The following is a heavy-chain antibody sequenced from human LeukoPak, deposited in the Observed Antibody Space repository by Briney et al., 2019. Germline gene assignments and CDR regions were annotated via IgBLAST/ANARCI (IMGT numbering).Heavy chain of an antibody. CDR3: ARVFEEEVDY. CDR1: GYSISSGYY. Sequence: SETLSLTCIVSGYSISSGYYWGWIRQPPGKGLEWIGSIYHSGSTYYNPSLKSRVTISVDTSKNQFSLKLSSVTAADTAVYYCARVFEEEVDYWGQGTLVTVSS. J-gene: IGHJ4*02. V-gene: IGHV4-38-2*02. CDR2: IYHSGST.